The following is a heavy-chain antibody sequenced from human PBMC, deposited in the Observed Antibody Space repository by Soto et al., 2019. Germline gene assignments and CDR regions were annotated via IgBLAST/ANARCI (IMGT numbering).Heavy chain of an antibody. CDR1: GFTFSSYA. D-gene: IGHD6-6*01. CDR3: AQELGSSSIYYYYGMDV. V-gene: IGHV3-23*01. Sequence: PGGSLRLSCAASGFTFSSYAMSWVRQAPGKGLEWVSAISGSGGSTYYADSVKGRFTISRDNSKNTLYLQMNSLRAEDTAVYYCAQELGSSSIYYYYGMDVWGQGTTVTVSS. J-gene: IGHJ6*02. CDR2: ISGSGGST.